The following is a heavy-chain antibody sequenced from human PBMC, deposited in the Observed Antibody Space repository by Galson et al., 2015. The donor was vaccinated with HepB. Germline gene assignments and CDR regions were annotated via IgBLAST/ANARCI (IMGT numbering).Heavy chain of an antibody. V-gene: IGHV1-69*13. D-gene: IGHD2-2*01. J-gene: IGHJ6*02. CDR1: GGTFSSYA. CDR2: IIPIFGTA. CDR3: ARIFQLPGPTRYYYGMDV. Sequence: SVKVSCKASGGTFSSYAISWVRQAPGQGLEWMGGIIPIFGTANYAQKFQGRVTITADESTSTAYMELSSLRSGDTAVYYCARIFQLPGPTRYYYGMDVWGQGTTVTVSS.